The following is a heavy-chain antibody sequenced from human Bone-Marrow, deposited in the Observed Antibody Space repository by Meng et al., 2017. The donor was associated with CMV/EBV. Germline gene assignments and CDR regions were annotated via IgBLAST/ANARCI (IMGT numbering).Heavy chain of an antibody. V-gene: IGHV3-30-3*01. CDR2: ISYDGSNK. CDR3: ARDAGDIVVVPACGMDV. CDR1: GFTFSSYA. Sequence: GGSLRLSCAASGFTFSSYAMHWVRQAPGKGLEWVAVISYDGSNKYYADSVKGRFTISRDNSKNTLYLQMNSLRAEDTAVYYCARDAGDIVVVPACGMDVWGQGTTVTVSS. D-gene: IGHD2-2*01. J-gene: IGHJ6*02.